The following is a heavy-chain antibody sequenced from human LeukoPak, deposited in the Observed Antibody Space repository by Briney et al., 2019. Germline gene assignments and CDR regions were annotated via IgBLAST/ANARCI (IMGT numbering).Heavy chain of an antibody. J-gene: IGHJ4*02. CDR3: ARVRRQQLGHFDY. CDR1: GFTFSEYY. CDR2: ISSSGSTI. V-gene: IGHV3-11*01. D-gene: IGHD6-13*01. Sequence: PGGSLRLSCAASGFTFSEYYMSWIRQAPGKGLEWVSYISSSGSTIYYADSVKGRFTISRDNAKNSLYLQMNSLRAEDTAVYYCARVRRQQLGHFDYWGQGTLVTVSS.